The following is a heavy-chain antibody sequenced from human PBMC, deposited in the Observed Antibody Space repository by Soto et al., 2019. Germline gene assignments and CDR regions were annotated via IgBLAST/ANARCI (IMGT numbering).Heavy chain of an antibody. V-gene: IGHV3-20*04. J-gene: IGHJ2*01. Sequence: EVQLLASGGGVVRPGGSLRLSCVASGFTYNDYGMSWVRQVPGKGLEGISRVSSGGGDAGYADSVKGRFTVSRDNAKNSLYLQMDSLGVEDPAVYFCARGYSLTPGWPFDDWGRSTLVTVSS. CDR1: GFTYNDYG. CDR3: ARGYSLTPGWPFDD. CDR2: VSSGGGDA. D-gene: IGHD5-18*01.